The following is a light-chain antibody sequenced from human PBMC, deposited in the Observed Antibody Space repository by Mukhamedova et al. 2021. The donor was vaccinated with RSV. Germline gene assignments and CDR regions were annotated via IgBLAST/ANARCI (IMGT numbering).Light chain of an antibody. J-gene: IGLJ3*02. CDR2: DVT. CDR3: CSYAGTYLPWV. Sequence: VTISCTGTSSDVGGYNYVSWYQQHPGKAPQLMIYDVTKRPSGVPDRFSGSKSGNTASLTISGLQAEDEADYYCCSYAGTYLPWV. V-gene: IGLV2-11*01. CDR1: SSDVGGYNY.